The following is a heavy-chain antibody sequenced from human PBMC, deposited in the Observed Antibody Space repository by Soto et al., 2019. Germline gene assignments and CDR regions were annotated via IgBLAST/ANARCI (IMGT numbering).Heavy chain of an antibody. Sequence: PSETLSLTCTVSGGSIISCGYYWSWIRQHPGKGLEWIGYIYYSGSTYYNPSLKSRVTISVDTSKNQFSLKLSSVTAADTAVYYCARRYSSSFDYWGQGTLVTVSS. CDR3: ARRYSSSFDY. CDR1: GGSIISCGYY. D-gene: IGHD6-13*01. V-gene: IGHV4-31*03. J-gene: IGHJ4*02. CDR2: IYYSGST.